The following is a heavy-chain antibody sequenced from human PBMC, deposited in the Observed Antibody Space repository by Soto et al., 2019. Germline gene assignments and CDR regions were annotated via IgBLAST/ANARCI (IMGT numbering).Heavy chain of an antibody. CDR2: ISGSGCST. V-gene: IGHV3-23*01. Sequence: EVQLLESGGGLVQPGGSLRLSCAASGFTFSSYAMSWVRQAPGKGLEWVSAISGSGCSTYYADSVKGRFTISRDNYKNTLYLQMNSLRAEDTAVYYCAKENGYSSSWFEFDYWGQGTRVTVSS. D-gene: IGHD6-13*01. CDR3: AKENGYSSSWFEFDY. CDR1: GFTFSSYA. J-gene: IGHJ4*02.